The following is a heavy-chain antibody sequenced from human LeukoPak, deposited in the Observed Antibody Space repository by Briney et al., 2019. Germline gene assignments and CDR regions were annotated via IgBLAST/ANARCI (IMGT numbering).Heavy chain of an antibody. CDR2: ISSSSTYI. V-gene: IGHV3-21*01. J-gene: IGHJ4*02. Sequence: GGSLRLSCAASGFTFSSYSMNWVRQAPGKGLEWVSSISSSSTYIYYADSVKGRFTISRDNAKKSLYLQMNSLRAEDTAVYYCARDLSGSSLNYFDYWGQGTLVTVSS. D-gene: IGHD1-26*01. CDR1: GFTFSSYS. CDR3: ARDLSGSSLNYFDY.